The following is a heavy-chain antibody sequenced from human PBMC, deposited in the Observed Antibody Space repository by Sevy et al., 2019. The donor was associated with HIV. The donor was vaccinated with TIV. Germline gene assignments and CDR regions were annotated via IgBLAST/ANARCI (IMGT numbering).Heavy chain of an antibody. CDR3: ARDELRYFDWLSSGYYYYYGMDV. CDR2: ISSSSSYI. CDR1: GFTFSSYS. V-gene: IGHV3-21*01. D-gene: IGHD3-9*01. Sequence: GGSLRLSCAASGFTFSSYSMNWVRQAPGKGLEWVSSISSSSSYIYYADSVKGRFTISRDNAKNSLYLQMNSLRAEDTVVYYCARDELRYFDWLSSGYYYYYGMDVWGQGTTVTVSS. J-gene: IGHJ6*02.